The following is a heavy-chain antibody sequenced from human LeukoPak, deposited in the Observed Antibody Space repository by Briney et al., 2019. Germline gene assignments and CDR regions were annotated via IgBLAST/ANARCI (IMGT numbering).Heavy chain of an antibody. J-gene: IGHJ3*02. CDR1: GVSINSYY. CDR3: ARDYRAYIGVLGAFDI. D-gene: IGHD3-16*01. Sequence: PETLSLTCTGSGVSINSYYWSWIRQPPGKELEGSGYIYYGGSTNYNPSLNSLVTISVDTSKNQFLLNLSSVTAADAACYCSARDYRAYIGVLGAFDIWGQGTMVTVSS. V-gene: IGHV4-59*01. CDR2: IYYGGST.